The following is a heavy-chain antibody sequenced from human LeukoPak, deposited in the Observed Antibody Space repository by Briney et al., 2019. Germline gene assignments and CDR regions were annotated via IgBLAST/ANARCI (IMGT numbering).Heavy chain of an antibody. D-gene: IGHD3-9*01. Sequence: PSETLSLTCTVSGGSISSYYWSWIRQPPGKGLEWIGYIYYSGSTNYNPSLKSRVTISVDTSMNQLSLKLSSVTAADTAVYYCARGYYDILTGENYYYYYMDVWGKGTTVTVSS. CDR2: IYYSGST. J-gene: IGHJ6*03. CDR3: ARGYYDILTGENYYYYYMDV. CDR1: GGSISSYY. V-gene: IGHV4-59*01.